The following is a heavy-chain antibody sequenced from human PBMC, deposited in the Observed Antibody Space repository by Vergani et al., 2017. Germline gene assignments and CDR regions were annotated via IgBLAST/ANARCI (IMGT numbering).Heavy chain of an antibody. CDR3: AKGVYCSSTSCYEGRGYYYGMGV. J-gene: IGHJ6*02. CDR1: GFTFSHYA. Sequence: EVQLLESGGGLVQPGGSLRLSCAASGFTFSHYAMSWVRQVPGKGLEWVSGISGSGGNTYYANSVKGRFTISRDNSKNTLYLQMNSLRADDTAVYYCAKGVYCSSTSCYEGRGYYYGMGVWGQGTTVTFSS. V-gene: IGHV3-23*01. D-gene: IGHD2-2*01. CDR2: ISGSGGNT.